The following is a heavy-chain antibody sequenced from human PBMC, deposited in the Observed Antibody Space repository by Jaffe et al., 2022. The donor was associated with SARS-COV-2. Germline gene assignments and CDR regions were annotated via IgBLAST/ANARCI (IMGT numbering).Heavy chain of an antibody. V-gene: IGHV4-34*01. D-gene: IGHD2-2*01. CDR1: GGSFSGYY. CDR3: ARATHIVVVPAAKGVWFDP. Sequence: QVQLQQWGAGLLKPSETLSLTCAVYGGSFSGYYWSWIRQPPGKGLEWIGEINHSGSTNYNPSLKSRVTISVDTSKNQFSLKLSSVTAADTAVYYCARATHIVVVPAAKGVWFDPWGQGTLVTVSS. CDR2: INHSGST. J-gene: IGHJ5*02.